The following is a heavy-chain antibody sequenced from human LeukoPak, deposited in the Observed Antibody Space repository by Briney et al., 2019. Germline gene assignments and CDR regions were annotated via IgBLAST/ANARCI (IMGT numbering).Heavy chain of an antibody. CDR2: ISSSSSYI. CDR1: GFTFSSYW. Sequence: GGSLRLSCAASGFTFSSYWMNWVRQAPGKGLEWVSSISSSSSYIYYADSVKGRFTISRDNAKNSLYLQMNSLRAEDTAVYYCAREAGSYDFWSGSYGMDVWGQGTTVTVSS. V-gene: IGHV3-21*01. D-gene: IGHD3-3*01. J-gene: IGHJ6*02. CDR3: AREAGSYDFWSGSYGMDV.